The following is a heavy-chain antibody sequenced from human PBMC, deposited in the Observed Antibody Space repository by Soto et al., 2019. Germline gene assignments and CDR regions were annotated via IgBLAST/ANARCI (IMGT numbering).Heavy chain of an antibody. CDR1: GFTFSSYA. CDR2: ISSDGSNK. CDR3: ARVTTGMRRGYFDL. D-gene: IGHD1-1*01. J-gene: IGHJ2*01. V-gene: IGHV3-30-3*01. Sequence: QVQLVESGGGVVQPGRSLRLSCAASGFTFSSYAMHWVRQAPGKGLEWVAVISSDGSNKYYADSVKGRFTISRDNSKNTLYLQMNSLRAEDTAVYYCARVTTGMRRGYFDLWGRGTLVTVSS.